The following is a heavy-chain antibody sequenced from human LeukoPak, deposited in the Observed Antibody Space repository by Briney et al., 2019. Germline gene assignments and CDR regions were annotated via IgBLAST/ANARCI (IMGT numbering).Heavy chain of an antibody. CDR3: AKEGTASKSSDLDH. D-gene: IGHD1/OR15-1a*01. Sequence: GGSLRLSCAASGFIFTDYGMHWVRQAPGKGLEWLTFIRYDGSDKYYADSVKGRFTIPRDNSKNTLYLQMNSLTSEDTAVYYCAKEGTASKSSDLDHWGQGILVTVSS. CDR1: GFIFTDYG. CDR2: IRYDGSDK. V-gene: IGHV3-30*02. J-gene: IGHJ4*02.